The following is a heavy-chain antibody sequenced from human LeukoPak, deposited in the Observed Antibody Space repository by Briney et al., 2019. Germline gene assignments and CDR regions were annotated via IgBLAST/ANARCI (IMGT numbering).Heavy chain of an antibody. CDR1: AFTFSNHG. J-gene: IGHJ4*02. V-gene: IGHV3-30*03. CDR2: IAGDGGAK. Sequence: GTSLRLSCVASAFTFSNHGVHWVRQAPGKGLEWASVIAGDGGAKFYADSVKGRFTLSRDNSKNMFFLQMNSLTVEDTAVYYCAREATWGQWYFDHWGQGTPVTVSS. D-gene: IGHD6-19*01. CDR3: AREATWGQWYFDH.